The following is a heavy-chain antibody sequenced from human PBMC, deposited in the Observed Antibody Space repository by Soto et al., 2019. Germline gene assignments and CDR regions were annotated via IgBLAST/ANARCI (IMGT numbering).Heavy chain of an antibody. CDR3: ASGGYYYYGMDV. J-gene: IGHJ6*02. Sequence: LSLTCAVYGGSFSGYYWSWIRQPPGKGLEWIGEINHSGSTNYNPSHKSRVTISVDTSKNQFSLKLSSVTAADTAVYYCASGGYYYYGMDVWGQGTTVTVSS. CDR1: GGSFSGYY. CDR2: INHSGST. V-gene: IGHV4-34*01.